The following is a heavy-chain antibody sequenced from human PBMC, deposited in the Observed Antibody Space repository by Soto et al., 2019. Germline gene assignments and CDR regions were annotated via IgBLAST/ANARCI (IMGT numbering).Heavy chain of an antibody. CDR1: GFTRSGYG. D-gene: IGHD2-15*01. V-gene: IGHV3-33*01. CDR2: LWSDGSNE. Sequence: QVQLVESGGGVVQPGRSLRLSCAASGFTRSGYGMHWVRQAPGKGLEWVAILWSDGSNEYYADSVKGRFTISKDNSKRTLYLHMSSLSAEDTATDYCASVSGACSGGTGYIDYWGQGTRVTVSS. J-gene: IGHJ4*02. CDR3: ASVSGACSGGTGYIDY.